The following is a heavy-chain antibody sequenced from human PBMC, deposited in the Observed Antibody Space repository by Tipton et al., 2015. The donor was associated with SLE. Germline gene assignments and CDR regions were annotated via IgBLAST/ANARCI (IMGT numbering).Heavy chain of an antibody. D-gene: IGHD1-26*01. CDR2: IYYSGST. V-gene: IGHV4-39*01. J-gene: IGHJ3*02. CDR1: GGSISSSSYY. CDR3: ARAYSGSRMDAFDI. Sequence: LRLSCTVSGGSISSSSYYWGWIRQPPGKGLEWIGSIYYSGSTYYNPSLKSRVTISVDTSKNQFSLKLTSVTAADTAAYYCARAYSGSRMDAFDIWGQGTMVTVSS.